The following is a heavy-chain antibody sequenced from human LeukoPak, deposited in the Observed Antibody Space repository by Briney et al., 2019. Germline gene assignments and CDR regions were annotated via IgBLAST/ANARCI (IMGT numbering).Heavy chain of an antibody. CDR2: IKQDGSEK. CDR3: ARDALYGSGSSPSDY. V-gene: IGHV3-7*01. D-gene: IGHD3-10*01. Sequence: GGSLRLSCAASGFTFSSYWMSWVRQAPGKGLEWLANIKQDGSEKYYVDSVKGRFTISRDNAKNSLYLQMNSLRAEDTAVYYCARDALYGSGSSPSDYWGQGTLVTVSS. CDR1: GFTFSSYW. J-gene: IGHJ4*02.